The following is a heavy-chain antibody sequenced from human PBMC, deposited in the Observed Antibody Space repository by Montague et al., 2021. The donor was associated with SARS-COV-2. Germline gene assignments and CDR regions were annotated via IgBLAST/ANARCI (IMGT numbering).Heavy chain of an antibody. D-gene: IGHD5-12*01. J-gene: IGHJ4*02. CDR2: VYTSGTT. V-gene: IGHV4-61*02. Sequence: TLSLTCTVPGGSISSGSYYWSWIRQPAGKGLEWIGRVYTSGTTDYSFSLKSRVTISVDTSKNQFSLKLTSVTAADTAVYYCARAHSGSWAHLDNWGQGSPVTVSS. CDR3: ARAHSGSWAHLDN. CDR1: GGSISSGSYY.